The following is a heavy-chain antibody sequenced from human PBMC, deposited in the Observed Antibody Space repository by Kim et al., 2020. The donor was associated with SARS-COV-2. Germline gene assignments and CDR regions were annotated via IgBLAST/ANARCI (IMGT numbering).Heavy chain of an antibody. Sequence: GGSLRLSCAASGFTFDDYAMHWVRQAPGKGLEWVSGISWNSGSIGYADSVKGRFTISRDNAKNSLYLQMNSLRAEDTALYYCAKDNASPYSSGYDYWGQGTLVTVSS. J-gene: IGHJ4*02. CDR2: ISWNSGSI. CDR3: AKDNASPYSSGYDY. CDR1: GFTFDDYA. V-gene: IGHV3-9*01. D-gene: IGHD6-19*01.